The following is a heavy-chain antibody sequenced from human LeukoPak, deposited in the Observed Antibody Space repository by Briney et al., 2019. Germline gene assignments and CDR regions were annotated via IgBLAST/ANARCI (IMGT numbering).Heavy chain of an antibody. CDR1: GGSISSYY. CDR3: ARSLMAREWFDP. Sequence: SETLSLTCTVSGGSISSYYWSWIRQPPGKGLEWIGYIYYSGSTNYNPSLKSRVTISVDTSKNQFSLKLSSVTAADTAVYYCARSLMAREWFDPWGQGTLVTVSS. V-gene: IGHV4-59*01. D-gene: IGHD5-24*01. J-gene: IGHJ5*02. CDR2: IYYSGST.